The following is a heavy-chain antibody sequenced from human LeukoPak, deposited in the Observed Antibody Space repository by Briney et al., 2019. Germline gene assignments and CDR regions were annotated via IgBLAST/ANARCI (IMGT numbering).Heavy chain of an antibody. CDR2: IPAGGDTT. V-gene: IGHV3-23*01. Sequence: GGSLRLSCAASGFIFRTYAMSWVRQAPGKGLEWVSGIPAGGDTTYYADSVKGRFTISRDNSKNTLYLQMNSLRPEDTAVYYCASRIGFGMVRGVLFDYWGQGTLVTVSS. D-gene: IGHD3-10*01. CDR3: ASRIGFGMVRGVLFDY. J-gene: IGHJ4*02. CDR1: GFIFRTYA.